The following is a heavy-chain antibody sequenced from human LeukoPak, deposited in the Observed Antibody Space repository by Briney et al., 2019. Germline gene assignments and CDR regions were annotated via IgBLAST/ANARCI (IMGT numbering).Heavy chain of an antibody. CDR1: GGSFSGYY. CDR3: ARGDQQPYDY. D-gene: IGHD6-13*01. CDR2: INHSGST. Sequence: SETLSLTCAVHGGSFSGYYWSWIRQPPGKGLEWIGEINHSGSTNYNPSLKSRVTISVDTSKNQLSLKLSSVTAADTAVYYCARGDQQPYDYWGQGTLVTVSS. J-gene: IGHJ4*02. V-gene: IGHV4-34*01.